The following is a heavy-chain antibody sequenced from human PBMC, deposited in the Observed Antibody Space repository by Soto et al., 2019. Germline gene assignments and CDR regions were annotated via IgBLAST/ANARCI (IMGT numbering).Heavy chain of an antibody. V-gene: IGHV1-2*02. CDR3: ARLRGGQLGFAY. CDR1: GYTFTGYY. CDR2: INPNSGGT. Sequence: QVQLVQSGAEVKKPGASVKVSCKASGYTFTGYYMHWVRQAPGQGLEWMVWINPNSGGTNYAQKFQGRVTMTRESSLSPAYMELSRLRSDDTAVDYWARLRGGQLGFAYWGQGTLVTVSS. D-gene: IGHD5-18*01. J-gene: IGHJ4*02.